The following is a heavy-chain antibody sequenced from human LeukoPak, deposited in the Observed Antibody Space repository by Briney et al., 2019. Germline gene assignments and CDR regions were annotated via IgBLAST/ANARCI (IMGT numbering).Heavy chain of an antibody. D-gene: IGHD6-13*01. CDR2: ISAYNGNT. CDR1: GYTFTSYG. CDR3: ARARIAAAGFWFDP. Sequence: GASVKVTCKASGYTFTSYGISWARQAPGQGLEWMGWISAYNGNTNYAQKLQGRVTMTTDTSTSTAYMELRSLRSDDTAVYYCARARIAAAGFWFDPWGQGTLVTVSS. J-gene: IGHJ5*02. V-gene: IGHV1-18*01.